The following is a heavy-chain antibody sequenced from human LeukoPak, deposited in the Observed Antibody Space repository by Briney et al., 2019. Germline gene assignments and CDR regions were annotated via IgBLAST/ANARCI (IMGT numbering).Heavy chain of an antibody. CDR3: ASSRGLPMVLYYYYMDV. V-gene: IGHV3-21*01. Sequence: PGGSLRLSCAASGFTFSSYSMNWVRQAPGKGLEWVSSISSSGYIYYADSVKGRFTISRDNAKNSLYLQMNSLRAEDTAVYYCASSRGLPMVLYYYYMDVWGKGTTVTVSS. D-gene: IGHD3-10*01. J-gene: IGHJ6*03. CDR2: ISSSGYI. CDR1: GFTFSSYS.